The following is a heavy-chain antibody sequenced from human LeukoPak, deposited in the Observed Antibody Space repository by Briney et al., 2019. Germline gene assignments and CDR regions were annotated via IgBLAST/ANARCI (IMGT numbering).Heavy chain of an antibody. J-gene: IGHJ4*02. V-gene: IGHV3-30-3*01. CDR3: ASGGYSSGWYRGYFDY. CDR1: GFTFSSYA. D-gene: IGHD6-19*01. Sequence: GGSLRLSCAASGFTFSSYAMPWVRQAPGKGLEWVAVISYDGSNKYYADSVKGRFTISRDNSKNTLYLQMNSLRAEGTAVYYCASGGYSSGWYRGYFDYWGQGTLVTVSS. CDR2: ISYDGSNK.